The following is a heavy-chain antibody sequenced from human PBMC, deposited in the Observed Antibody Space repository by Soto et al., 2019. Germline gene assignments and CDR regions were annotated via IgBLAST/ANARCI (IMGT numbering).Heavy chain of an antibody. Sequence: SETLSLTCAVYGGSFSGYYWSWIRQPPGKGLEWIGEINHSGSTNYNPSLKSRVTISVDTSKNQFSLKLSSVTAADTAVYYCARRVVAATPADFDYWGQGTLVTVSS. V-gene: IGHV4-34*01. CDR2: INHSGST. CDR3: ARRVVAATPADFDY. D-gene: IGHD2-15*01. CDR1: GGSFSGYY. J-gene: IGHJ4*02.